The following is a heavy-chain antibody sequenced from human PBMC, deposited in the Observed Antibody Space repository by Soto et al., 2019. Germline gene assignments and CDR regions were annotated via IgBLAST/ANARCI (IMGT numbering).Heavy chain of an antibody. J-gene: IGHJ6*02. CDR3: ARANLPDPEGRYGMDV. CDR1: GFTFSSYS. V-gene: IGHV3-48*02. CDR2: ISSSSSTI. Sequence: GGSLRLSCAASGFTFSSYSMNWVRQAPGKGLEWVSYISSSSSTIYYADSAKGRFTISRDNAKNSLYLQMNSLRDEDTAVYYCARANLPDPEGRYGMDVWGQGTTVTVSS.